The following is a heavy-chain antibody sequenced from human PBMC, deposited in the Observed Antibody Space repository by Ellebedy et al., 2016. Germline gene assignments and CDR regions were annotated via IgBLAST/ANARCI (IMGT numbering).Heavy chain of an antibody. V-gene: IGHV3-30*04. CDR2: ISHDSSNE. J-gene: IGHJ4*02. Sequence: GESLKISCAASGFSFGGYAMHWVRQAPGKGLEWVTFISHDSSNEHYADSVKGRFTTSRDNSKNTLYLQMNSLRGEDTAVYYCARDGWMSHTKTFFESWGQGILVIVSS. D-gene: IGHD6-19*01. CDR3: ARDGWMSHTKTFFES. CDR1: GFSFGGYA.